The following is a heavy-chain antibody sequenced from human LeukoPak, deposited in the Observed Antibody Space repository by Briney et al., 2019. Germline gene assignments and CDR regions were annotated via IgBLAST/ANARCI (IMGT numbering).Heavy chain of an antibody. CDR1: GFTFSSYS. Sequence: GGSLRLSCAASGFTFSSYSMNWVRQAPGKGLEWVSSISSSSSYIYYADSVKGRFTISRDNAKNSLYLQMNSLRAEDTAVYYCARGAFGSGSLYDAFDIWGQGTMVTVSS. J-gene: IGHJ3*02. CDR2: ISSSSSYI. D-gene: IGHD3-10*01. V-gene: IGHV3-21*01. CDR3: ARGAFGSGSLYDAFDI.